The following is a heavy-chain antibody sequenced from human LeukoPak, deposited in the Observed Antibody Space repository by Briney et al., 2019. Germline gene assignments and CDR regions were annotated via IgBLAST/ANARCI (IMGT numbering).Heavy chain of an antibody. CDR3: ARSTGGIDY. CDR1: GFTFSYYG. J-gene: IGHJ4*02. CDR2: ISYDGSNK. V-gene: IGHV3-30*03. Sequence: GGSLRLSCAASGFTFSYYGMHWVRQAPGKGLEWVAVISYDGSNKYYADSVKGRFTISRDNSKNTLYLQMNSLRAEDTAVYYCARSTGGIDYWGQGTLVTVSS. D-gene: IGHD4-17*01.